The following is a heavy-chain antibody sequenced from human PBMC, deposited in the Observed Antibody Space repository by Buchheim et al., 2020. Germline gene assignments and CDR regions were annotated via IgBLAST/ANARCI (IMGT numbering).Heavy chain of an antibody. CDR1: GGSFSGYY. D-gene: IGHD3-10*01. Sequence: QVRLQQWGAGLLKPSETLSLTCAVYGGSFSGYYWSWIRQPPGKGLEWIGEINHSGSTNYNPSLKSRVTISVDTSKNQFSLKLSSVTAADTAVYYCARDRGNYYGSGNPTGYYYYGMDVWGQGTT. CDR3: ARDRGNYYGSGNPTGYYYYGMDV. V-gene: IGHV4-34*01. CDR2: INHSGST. J-gene: IGHJ6*02.